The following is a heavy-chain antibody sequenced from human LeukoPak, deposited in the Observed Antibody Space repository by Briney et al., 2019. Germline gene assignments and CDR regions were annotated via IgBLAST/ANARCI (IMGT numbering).Heavy chain of an antibody. CDR1: GGSISSSSYY. V-gene: IGHV4-39*01. CDR3: ASVYSSSWSDHWFDP. CDR2: IYYSGST. J-gene: IGHJ5*02. D-gene: IGHD6-13*01. Sequence: PSETLSLTCTVSGGSISSSSYYWGWIRQPPGKGLEWIGSIYYSGSTYYNPSLKSRVTISVDTSKNQFSLKLSSVAAADTAVYYCASVYSSSWSDHWFDPWGQGTLVTVSS.